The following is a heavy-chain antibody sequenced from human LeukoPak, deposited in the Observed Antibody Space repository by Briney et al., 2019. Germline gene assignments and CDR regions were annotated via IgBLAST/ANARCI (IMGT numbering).Heavy chain of an antibody. V-gene: IGHV4-34*01. CDR1: GGSFSGYY. CDR2: INHSGST. D-gene: IGHD3-3*01. Sequence: SETLSLTCAVYGGSFSGYYWSWIRQPPGKGLEWIGEINHSGSTNYNPSLKSRVTISVDTSKNQFPLKLSSVTAADTAVYYCARGITILGVVTYYYYYGMDVWGQGTTVTVSS. J-gene: IGHJ6*02. CDR3: ARGITILGVVTYYYYYGMDV.